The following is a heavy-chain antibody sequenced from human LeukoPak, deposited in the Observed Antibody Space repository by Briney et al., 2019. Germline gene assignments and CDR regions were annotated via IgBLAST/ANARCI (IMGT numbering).Heavy chain of an antibody. D-gene: IGHD1-1*01. V-gene: IGHV6-1*01. J-gene: IGHJ6*02. CDR3: ARGTTGHKMDV. CDR1: GDGVSSNSGT. CDR2: TYYRSKWYN. Sequence: SQTLSLTCAISGDGVSSNSGTWNLVRQSPSRGLEWPGRTYYRSKWYNDYAVSVRSRISISPDTSKNQFSLQLNSVAPEDTAVYYCARGTTGHKMDVWGQGTTVTVSS.